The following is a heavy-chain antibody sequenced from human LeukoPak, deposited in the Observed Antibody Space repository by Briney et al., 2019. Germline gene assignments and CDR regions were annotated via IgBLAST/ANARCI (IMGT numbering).Heavy chain of an antibody. D-gene: IGHD7-27*01. V-gene: IGHV3-66*01. J-gene: IGHJ4*02. CDR1: GFTVSSNY. CDR3: ARGLTGEEGFDY. CDR2: IYSGGST. Sequence: GGSLRLTCAASGFTVSSNYMSWVRQAPGKGLEWVSVIYSGGSTYYADSVKGRFTISRDNSKNTLYLQMNSLRPEDTAVYYCARGLTGEEGFDYRGQGTLVTVSS.